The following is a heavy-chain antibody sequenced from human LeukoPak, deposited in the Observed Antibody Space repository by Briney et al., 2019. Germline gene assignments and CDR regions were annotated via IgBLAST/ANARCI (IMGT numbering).Heavy chain of an antibody. Sequence: PGGSLRLSCAASGFIFSNSWMNWVRQAPGKGLEWVSYISSSSSTIYYADSVKGRFTISRDNAKNSLYLQMNSLRAEDTAVYYCARSSRELGGYAPWELMPPFDYWGQGTLVTVSS. V-gene: IGHV3-48*01. D-gene: IGHD1-7*01. CDR2: ISSSSSTI. CDR3: ARSSRELGGYAPWELMPPFDY. J-gene: IGHJ4*02. CDR1: GFIFSNSW.